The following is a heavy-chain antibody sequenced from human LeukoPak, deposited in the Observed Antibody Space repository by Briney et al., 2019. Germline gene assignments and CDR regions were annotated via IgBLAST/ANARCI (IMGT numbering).Heavy chain of an antibody. V-gene: IGHV3-48*03. CDR2: ISSSGSTI. Sequence: GGSLRLSCVASGFTFSTYEMNWVRQAPGKGLEWVSYISSSGSTIYYADSVKGRFTISRDNAKNSLYLQMNSLRAEDTAVYYCARDRSSGNDYWGQGTLVTVSS. D-gene: IGHD3-22*01. CDR3: ARDRSSGNDY. CDR1: GFTFSTYE. J-gene: IGHJ4*02.